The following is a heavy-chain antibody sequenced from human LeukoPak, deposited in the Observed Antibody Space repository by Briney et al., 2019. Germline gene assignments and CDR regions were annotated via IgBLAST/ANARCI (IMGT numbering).Heavy chain of an antibody. CDR1: GFTFSSYA. V-gene: IGHV3-23*01. CDR3: AKGRPPRSANCWDY. Sequence: PGGSLRLSCAASGFTFSSYAMSWVRQAPGKGLEWVSAISGSGGSTYYADSVKGRFTISRDNSKNALYLQMNSLRAEDTAVYYCAKGRPPRSANCWDYWGQGTLVTVSS. CDR2: ISGSGGST. J-gene: IGHJ4*02. D-gene: IGHD2-21*02.